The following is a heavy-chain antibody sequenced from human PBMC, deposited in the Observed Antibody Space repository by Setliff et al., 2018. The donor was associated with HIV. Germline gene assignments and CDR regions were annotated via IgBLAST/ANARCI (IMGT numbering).Heavy chain of an antibody. J-gene: IGHJ3*02. Sequence: ALVKVSCKPSGYSFTNHYMHWVRQAPGQGLEWMGVINPTGGSTRNTQKFQGRVAMTRDTSTSTVYMELSSLRSEDTAVYYCASAGAWQRNALDIWGQGTMVTVS. CDR2: INPTGGST. CDR1: GYSFTNHY. V-gene: IGHV1-46*01. D-gene: IGHD5-12*01. CDR3: ASAGAWQRNALDI.